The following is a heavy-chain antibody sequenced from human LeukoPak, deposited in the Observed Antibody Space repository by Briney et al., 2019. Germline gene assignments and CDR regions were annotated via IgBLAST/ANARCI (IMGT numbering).Heavy chain of an antibody. CDR1: GYTFTGYY. J-gene: IGHJ6*03. D-gene: IGHD3-16*01. CDR2: INPNSGGT. V-gene: IGHV1-2*02. Sequence: ASVKVSCKASGYTFTGYYMHWVRQAPGQGLEWMGWINPNSGGTNYAQKFQGRVTMTRDTSISTAYMELSRLRSEDTAVYYCARAQGDPRPDYYMDVWGKGTTVTVSS. CDR3: ARAQGDPRPDYYMDV.